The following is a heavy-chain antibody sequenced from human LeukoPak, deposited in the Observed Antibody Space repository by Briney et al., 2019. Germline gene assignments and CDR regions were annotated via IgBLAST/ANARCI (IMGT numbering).Heavy chain of an antibody. CDR2: LCHSRST. CDR3: ARHKTYYDILTGYSTVTWFDP. V-gene: IGHV4-38-2*02. Sequence: SETLSLTCTVSGYSISSGYYWGWIRQPPGQGRVGIGSLCHSRSTSYTPCLKSRVTISVDTSKSQFSLKLSSVTAADTAVYYCARHKTYYDILTGYSTVTWFDPWGQGTLVTVSS. CDR1: GYSISSGYY. J-gene: IGHJ5*02. D-gene: IGHD3-9*01.